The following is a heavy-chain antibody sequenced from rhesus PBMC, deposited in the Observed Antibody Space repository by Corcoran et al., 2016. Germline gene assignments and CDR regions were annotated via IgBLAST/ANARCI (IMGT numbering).Heavy chain of an antibody. J-gene: IGHJ1*01. V-gene: IGHV3S35*01. CDR2: IKYDGSEK. CDR3: VGSFEYFEF. CDR1: GFTFSSTR. Sequence: EVQLVESGGGLVQPGGSLRLSCAASGFTFSSTRMNWIRQAPGKRLEGVADIKYDGSEKYYVDSVKGRFTISRDNAKNSLYLQMNSLRAEDTAVYYCVGSFEYFEFWGQGALVTVSS.